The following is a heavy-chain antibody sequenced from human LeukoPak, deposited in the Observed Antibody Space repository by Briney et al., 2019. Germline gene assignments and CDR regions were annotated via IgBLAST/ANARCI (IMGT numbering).Heavy chain of an antibody. V-gene: IGHV1-69*13. CDR3: AKYDFWSGSTSNYYYYYMDV. CDR1: GYTFTSYY. J-gene: IGHJ6*03. CDR2: IIPIFGTA. D-gene: IGHD3-3*01. Sequence: ASVKVSCKASGYTFTSYYMHWVRQAPGQGLEWMGGIIPIFGTANYAQKFQGRVTITADESTSTAYMELSSLRSEDTAVYYCAKYDFWSGSTSNYYYYYMDVWGKGTAVTVSS.